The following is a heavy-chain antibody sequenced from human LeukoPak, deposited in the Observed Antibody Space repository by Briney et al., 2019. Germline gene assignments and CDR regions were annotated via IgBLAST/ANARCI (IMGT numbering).Heavy chain of an antibody. D-gene: IGHD2-21*02. J-gene: IGHJ4*02. CDR2: IYYSGST. V-gene: IGHV4-59*06. CDR3: ARDCGGDCYSEGDYFDY. CDR1: GGSISNNY. Sequence: PSETLSLTCTVSGGSISNNYWSWFRQHPGKGLGWIGYIYYSGSTYYNPSLKSRVTISVDTSKNQFSLKLSSVTAADTAVYYCARDCGGDCYSEGDYFDYWGQGTLVTVSS.